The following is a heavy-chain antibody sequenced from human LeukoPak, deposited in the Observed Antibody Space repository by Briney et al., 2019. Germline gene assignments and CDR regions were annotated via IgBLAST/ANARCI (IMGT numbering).Heavy chain of an antibody. CDR1: GFTFSSNA. CDR2: ISGSGERT. D-gene: IGHD1-1*01. J-gene: IGHJ4*02. CDR3: VKITSVTGGDC. Sequence: GGSLRLSCAASGFTFSSNAMSWVRQAPGKGLEWVSAISGSGERTYYADSVKGRFTISRDNSKNTVYLQMNSLRAEDTAVYYCVKITSVTGGDCWGQGTRLTVSS. V-gene: IGHV3-23*01.